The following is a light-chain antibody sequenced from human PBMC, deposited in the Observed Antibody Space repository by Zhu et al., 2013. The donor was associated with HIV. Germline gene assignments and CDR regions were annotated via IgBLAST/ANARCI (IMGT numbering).Light chain of an antibody. CDR1: QTIRNNY. V-gene: IGKV3-20*01. CDR3: QQYGSSPRT. Sequence: EIVLTQSPGTLSLSPGERATLSCRASQTIRNNYLAWYQQKPGQSPRLLIYLASTRATGIPDRFSGSGSGTDFTLTISRLEPEDFAVYYCQQYGSSPRTFGQGTKVEIK. CDR2: LAS. J-gene: IGKJ1*01.